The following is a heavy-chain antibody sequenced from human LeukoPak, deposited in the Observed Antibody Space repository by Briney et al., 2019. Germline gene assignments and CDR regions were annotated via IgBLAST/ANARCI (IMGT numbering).Heavy chain of an antibody. CDR1: GYTFTSYG. J-gene: IGHJ4*02. D-gene: IGHD5-24*01. CDR3: AREMATIVNQFDY. V-gene: IGHV1-18*01. Sequence: VASVKVSCKASGYTFTSYGISWVRQAPGQGLERMGWISPYNGNTDYAQKLQGRVTMTTDTSTSTAYMELRSLRSDDTAVYYCAREMATIVNQFDYWGQGTLVTVSS. CDR2: ISPYNGNT.